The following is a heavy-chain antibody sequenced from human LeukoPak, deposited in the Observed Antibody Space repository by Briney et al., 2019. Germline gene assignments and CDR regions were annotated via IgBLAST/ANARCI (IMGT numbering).Heavy chain of an antibody. V-gene: IGHV3-23*01. J-gene: IGHJ4*02. Sequence: GGSLRLSCAASGFTFSNYAMGWVRQAPGEGLEWVSGISGSDYAYYTDSVKGRFTISRDNSKNTVYLQMNTLRAEDAAVYYCAKGVRYLDWWILDYWGQGTLVPVSS. CDR2: ISGSDYA. CDR3: AKGVRYLDWWILDY. D-gene: IGHD3-9*01. CDR1: GFTFSNYA.